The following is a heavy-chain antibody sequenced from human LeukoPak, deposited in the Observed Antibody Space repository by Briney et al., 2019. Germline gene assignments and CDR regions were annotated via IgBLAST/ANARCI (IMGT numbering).Heavy chain of an antibody. CDR3: AREWDYYDSSGYYGY. CDR2: IYSGGST. J-gene: IGHJ4*02. D-gene: IGHD3-22*01. CDR1: GFTVSSNH. V-gene: IGHV3-53*01. Sequence: GGSLRLSCAASGFTVSSNHMSWVRQAPGKGLEWVSVIYSGGSTYYADSVKGRFTISRDNSKNTLYLQMNSLRAEDTAVYYCAREWDYYDSSGYYGYWGQGTLVTVSS.